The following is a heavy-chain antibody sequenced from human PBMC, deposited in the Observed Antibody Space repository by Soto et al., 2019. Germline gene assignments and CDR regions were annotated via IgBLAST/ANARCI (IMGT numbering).Heavy chain of an antibody. V-gene: IGHV4-59*02. Sequence: QMQLQASGPGLVKPSETLSLTCNVSGASVSHGYWSCIRHPPGKGLEWIGFMYFGGSFNYNPSLTSRATISVETSKNQFSMKLTSVTASDTAVYYSARSYYDSTGFAVDPWCQGTLVTVSS. J-gene: IGHJ5*02. CDR2: MYFGGSF. D-gene: IGHD3-22*01. CDR3: ARSYYDSTGFAVDP. CDR1: GASVSHGY.